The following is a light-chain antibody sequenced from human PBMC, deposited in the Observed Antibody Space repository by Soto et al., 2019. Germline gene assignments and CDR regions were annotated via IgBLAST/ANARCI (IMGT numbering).Light chain of an antibody. CDR2: LAS. CDR1: QNIYTY. V-gene: IGKV1-39*01. J-gene: IGKJ1*01. CDR3: QHSLDTPRT. Sequence: DIKMTQSPSSLSASVGDRVTITCQASQNIYTYLHWYQQKPGKAPNLLIYLASNLQSGVPSRFSGSGSGTDFTLTIASLQPEDFATYYCQHSLDTPRTFGPVTKVDI.